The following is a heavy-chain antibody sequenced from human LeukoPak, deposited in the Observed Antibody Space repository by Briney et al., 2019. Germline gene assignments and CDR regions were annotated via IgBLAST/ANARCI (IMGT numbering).Heavy chain of an antibody. Sequence: ASVKVSCKASGYTFTNYGINWVRQAPGQGLEWMGWISAYNGNTSYAQKLQGRVTMTTDTSTSTAYMELGSLRSDDTAVYYCARVRYCSGGSCYQNGAFDIWGQGTMVTVSS. CDR1: GYTFTNYG. CDR3: ARVRYCSGGSCYQNGAFDI. J-gene: IGHJ3*02. V-gene: IGHV1-18*01. CDR2: ISAYNGNT. D-gene: IGHD2-15*01.